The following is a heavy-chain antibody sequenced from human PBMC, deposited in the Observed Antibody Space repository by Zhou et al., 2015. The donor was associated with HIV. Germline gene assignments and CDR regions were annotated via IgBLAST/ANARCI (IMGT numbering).Heavy chain of an antibody. CDR1: GGTFSSYA. Sequence: QVQLVQSGAEVKKPGSSVKVSCKASGGTFSSYAISWVRQAPGQGLEWMGGIIPIFGTANYAQKFQGRVTITADESTSTAYMELSSLRSEDTAVYYCARGDQSVGVVVAATPLVGYYGMDVVGPRDHGHRLL. CDR2: IIPIFGTA. J-gene: IGHJ6*02. CDR3: ARGDQSVGVVVAATPLVGYYGMDV. V-gene: IGHV1-69*12. D-gene: IGHD2-15*01.